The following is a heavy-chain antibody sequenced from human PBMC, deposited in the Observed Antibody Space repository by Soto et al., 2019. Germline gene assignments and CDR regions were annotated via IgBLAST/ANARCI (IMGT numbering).Heavy chain of an antibody. CDR3: ARGRGERSGYYYYYYYGMDV. CDR1: GYSISSGYY. J-gene: IGHJ6*02. Sequence: PSETLSLTCAVSGYSISSGYYWGWIRQPPGKGLEWIGSIYHSGSTYYNPSLKSRVTISVDTSKNQFSLKLSSVTAADTAVYYCARGRGERSGYYYYYYYGMDVWGQGTTVT. CDR2: IYHSGST. V-gene: IGHV4-38-2*01. D-gene: IGHD3-3*01.